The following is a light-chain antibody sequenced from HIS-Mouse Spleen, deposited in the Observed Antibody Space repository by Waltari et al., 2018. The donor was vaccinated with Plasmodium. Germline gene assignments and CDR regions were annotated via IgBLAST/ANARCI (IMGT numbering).Light chain of an antibody. V-gene: IGKV1-5*03. CDR2: KAS. Sequence: DIQMTQSPSTLSASVGDRVTITCRASQSISSWLAWYQQKPGKAPKLRIYKASSLESGVPSRFSGSGSGTEFTLTISSLQPYDFATYYCQQYNSYQFGQGTKVEIK. CDR1: QSISSW. CDR3: QQYNSYQ. J-gene: IGKJ1*01.